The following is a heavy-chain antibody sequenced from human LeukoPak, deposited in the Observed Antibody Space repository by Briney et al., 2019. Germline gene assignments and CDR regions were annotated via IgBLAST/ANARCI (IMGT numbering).Heavy chain of an antibody. CDR3: VKDPGSGWYVLY. V-gene: IGHV3-23*01. Sequence: PGGSLRLSCAASGFTFSSYAMSWVRQAPGKGLEWVSAISGSGGSTYYADSVKGRFTISRDNSRDTLFLQMNSLRVEDTAVYYCVKDPGSGWYVLYWGQGTLVTVSS. J-gene: IGHJ4*02. CDR2: ISGSGGST. D-gene: IGHD6-19*01. CDR1: GFTFSSYA.